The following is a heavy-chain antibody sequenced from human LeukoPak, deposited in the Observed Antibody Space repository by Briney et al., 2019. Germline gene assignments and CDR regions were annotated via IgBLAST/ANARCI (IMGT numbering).Heavy chain of an antibody. V-gene: IGHV3-74*01. CDR3: ARDRGYTQDY. CDR1: GFTFSYYW. J-gene: IGHJ4*02. D-gene: IGHD5-12*01. CDR2: ITSDGSST. Sequence: PVGSLRLSCEASGFTFSYYWMHWVRQATGKGLVWVSHITSDGSSTTYADSVKGRFTISRDNAKTTVYLQMNSLRAEDTAVYYCARDRGYTQDYWGQGTLVTVSS.